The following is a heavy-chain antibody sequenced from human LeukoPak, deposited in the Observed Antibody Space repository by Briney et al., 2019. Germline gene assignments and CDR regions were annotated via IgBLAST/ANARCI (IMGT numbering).Heavy chain of an antibody. Sequence: GGPLRFSCAAPGLTFSSYAMMWARQAQGKGLVWVSTISVSGGSPNYADSVKGRFTISRDNSKNTLFLQMNSLRAEDTALYYCAKGLREYDFWSGYATWGQGTLVTVSS. V-gene: IGHV3-23*01. CDR2: ISVSGGSP. D-gene: IGHD3-3*01. CDR1: GLTFSSYA. CDR3: AKGLREYDFWSGYAT. J-gene: IGHJ5*02.